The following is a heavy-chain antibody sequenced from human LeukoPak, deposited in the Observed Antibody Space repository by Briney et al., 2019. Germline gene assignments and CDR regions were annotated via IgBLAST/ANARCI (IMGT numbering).Heavy chain of an antibody. Sequence: ASVKVSCKASGYTFTSYDINWVRQATGQGLEWMGWMNPNSGNTGYAQKFQGRVTMTRNTSISTAYMELSSLRSDDTAVYYCARCGYDCNYYYYGMDVWGQGTTVTVSS. CDR3: ARCGYDCNYYYYGMDV. CDR2: MNPNSGNT. CDR1: GYTFTSYD. V-gene: IGHV1-8*01. J-gene: IGHJ6*02. D-gene: IGHD5-12*01.